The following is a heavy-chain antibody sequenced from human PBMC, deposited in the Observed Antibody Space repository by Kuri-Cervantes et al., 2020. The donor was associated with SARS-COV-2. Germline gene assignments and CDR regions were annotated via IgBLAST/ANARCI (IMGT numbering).Heavy chain of an antibody. CDR2: ISGSGGST. J-gene: IGHJ4*02. CDR3: AKDRAARFDY. V-gene: IGHV3-23*01. Sequence: GESLKISCAASGFTFSSYAMSWVRQAPGKGLEWVSAISGSGGSTYYADSVKGRFTISRDNSKNTLYLQMNSLRAEDTAVYYCAKDRAARFDYWGQGTLVTVSS. CDR1: GFTFSSYA. D-gene: IGHD6-6*01.